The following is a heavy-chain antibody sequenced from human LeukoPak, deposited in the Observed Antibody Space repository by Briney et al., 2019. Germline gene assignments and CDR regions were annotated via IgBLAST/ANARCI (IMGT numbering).Heavy chain of an antibody. CDR1: GGSISSGGYY. CDR2: IYYSGST. V-gene: IGHV4-31*03. J-gene: IGHJ4*02. CDR3: ARAAGGYWRDFDY. D-gene: IGHD3-10*01. Sequence: SQTLSLTCTVSGGSISSGGYYWSWIRQHPGKGLEWIGYIYYSGSTYYNPSLKSRVTISVYTSKNQFSLKLSSVTAADTAVYYCARAAGGYWRDFDYWGQGTLVTVSS.